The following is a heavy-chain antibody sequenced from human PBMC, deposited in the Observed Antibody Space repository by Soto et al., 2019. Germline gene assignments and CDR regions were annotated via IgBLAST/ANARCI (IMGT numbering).Heavy chain of an antibody. J-gene: IGHJ5*02. CDR3: ASAYSSSPHGYSNWFDP. CDR1: GYTFTSYY. V-gene: IGHV1-46*01. Sequence: PSVKVSCKASGYTFTSYYMHWVRQAPGQGLEWMGIINPSGGSTSYAQKFQGRVTMTRDTSTSTVYMELSSLRSEDTAVYYCASAYSSSPHGYSNWFDPWGQGTLVTVSS. D-gene: IGHD6-13*01. CDR2: INPSGGST.